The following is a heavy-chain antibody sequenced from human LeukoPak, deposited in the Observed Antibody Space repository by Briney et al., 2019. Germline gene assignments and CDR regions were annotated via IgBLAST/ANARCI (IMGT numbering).Heavy chain of an antibody. CDR1: RGSITGYY. Sequence: SGTLSLTCTVSRGSITGYYWSWVRQPPGKGLECLGYIYYSGSTNYSPSLKSRVTMSVATPKNQFSLKLSSVTAADTAVYYCARVPYGGVVDYWGQGTLVTVSS. CDR2: IYYSGST. V-gene: IGHV4-59*01. D-gene: IGHD4-23*01. CDR3: ARVPYGGVVDY. J-gene: IGHJ4*02.